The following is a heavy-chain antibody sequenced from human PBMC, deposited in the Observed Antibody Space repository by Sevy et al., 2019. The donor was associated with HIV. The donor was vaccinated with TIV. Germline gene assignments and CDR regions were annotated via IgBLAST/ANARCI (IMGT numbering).Heavy chain of an antibody. V-gene: IGHV3-43*01. Sequence: GGSLRLSCAASGFTFDDYTMHWVRQAPGKGLEWVSLISWDGGSTYYADSVKGRFTISRDNSKNSLYLQMNSLRTEDTALYYRAKDRMTDGEGSGMDVWGQGTTVTVSS. CDR1: GFTFDDYT. CDR2: ISWDGGST. CDR3: AKDRMTDGEGSGMDV. J-gene: IGHJ6*02. D-gene: IGHD3-10*01.